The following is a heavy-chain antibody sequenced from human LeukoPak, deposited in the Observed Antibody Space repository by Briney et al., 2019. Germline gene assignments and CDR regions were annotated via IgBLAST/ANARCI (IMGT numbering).Heavy chain of an antibody. CDR1: GFTFSSYA. D-gene: IGHD3-16*01. Sequence: PGGSLRLSCAASGFTFSSYAMSWVRQAPGNGLEWVSTISSSGGTTYYADPVKGRFTISRDNSKNTLYLQMTSLRGEDTAVYYCAGGDHYFNYWGQGTLVTVSS. J-gene: IGHJ4*02. CDR3: AGGDHYFNY. CDR2: ISSSGGTT. V-gene: IGHV3-23*01.